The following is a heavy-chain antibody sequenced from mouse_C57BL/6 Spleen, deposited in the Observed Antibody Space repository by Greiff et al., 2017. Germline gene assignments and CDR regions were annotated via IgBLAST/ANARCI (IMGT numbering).Heavy chain of an antibody. J-gene: IGHJ2*01. CDR2: IYPSDSET. Sequence: QVQLQQSGAELVRPGSSVKLSCKASGYTFTSYWMDWVKQRPGQGLAWIGNIYPSDSETHYNQKFKDKATLTVDKSSSTAYMQLSSLTSEDSAVYYCARRGGNYAYFDYWGQGTTLTVSS. D-gene: IGHD2-1*01. CDR1: GYTFTSYW. CDR3: ARRGGNYAYFDY. V-gene: IGHV1-61*01.